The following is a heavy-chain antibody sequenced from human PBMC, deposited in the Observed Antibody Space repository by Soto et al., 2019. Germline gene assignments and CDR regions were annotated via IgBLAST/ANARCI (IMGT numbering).Heavy chain of an antibody. J-gene: IGHJ4*02. V-gene: IGHV3-9*01. Sequence: GGSLRLSCAAYGFTLDNYAMHWVRQAPGKGLEWVSGISWHSNTIAYADSVQGRFTIPRDNAKNSLYLQMNSLRAEDTAFYYCAKDTGPIWGQGTLVTVSS. CDR1: GFTLDNYA. CDR3: AKDTGPI. CDR2: ISWHSNTI.